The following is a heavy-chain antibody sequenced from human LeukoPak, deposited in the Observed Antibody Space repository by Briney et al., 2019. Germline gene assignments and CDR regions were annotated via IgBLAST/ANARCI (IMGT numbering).Heavy chain of an antibody. D-gene: IGHD3-10*01. V-gene: IGHV3-23*01. CDR2: INSGGST. Sequence: GGSLRLSCAASGFTFSTYAMSWVRQAPGKGLEWVSAINSGGSTYYADSLKGRFTISRDNSRNTVNLQMNSLRADDTAVYYCAKEVRESAWFYFDHWGQGTLATVSS. J-gene: IGHJ4*02. CDR1: GFTFSTYA. CDR3: AKEVRESAWFYFDH.